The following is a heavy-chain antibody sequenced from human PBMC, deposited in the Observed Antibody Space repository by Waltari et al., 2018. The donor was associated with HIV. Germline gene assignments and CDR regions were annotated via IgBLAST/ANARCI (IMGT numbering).Heavy chain of an antibody. J-gene: IGHJ4*02. CDR3: ARVWAPRGYDYGGSYLDY. CDR2: INAGNGNT. CDR1: GYTFTSYA. Sequence: QVQLVQSGAEVKKPGASVKVSCKASGYTFTSYAMHWVRQAPGQRLEWMGWINAGNGNTKYSQKFQGRVTITRDTSASTAYMELSSLRSEDTAVYYCARVWAPRGYDYGGSYLDYWGQGTLVTVSS. V-gene: IGHV1-3*01. D-gene: IGHD5-12*01.